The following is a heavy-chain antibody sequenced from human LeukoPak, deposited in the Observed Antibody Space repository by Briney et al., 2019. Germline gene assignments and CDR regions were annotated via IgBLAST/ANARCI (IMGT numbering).Heavy chain of an antibody. CDR1: GYTFTGYW. Sequence: GASVKVSCKAFGYTFTGYWMHWVRQAPGQGPEWMGIINPSGGITNYAQKFQGRVTMTRNTSTSTVYMELSSLRSEDTAVYYCARALYSGSPRDFDYWGQGTLVTVSS. J-gene: IGHJ4*02. V-gene: IGHV1-46*01. CDR3: ARALYSGSPRDFDY. CDR2: INPSGGIT. D-gene: IGHD1-26*01.